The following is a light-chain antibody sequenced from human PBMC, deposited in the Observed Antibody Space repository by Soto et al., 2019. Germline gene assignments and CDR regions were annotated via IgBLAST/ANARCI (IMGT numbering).Light chain of an antibody. CDR2: GTS. Sequence: VLTQSPGTLSLSPGERATLSCRASQSVSSSYLAWYQQRPGQAPRLLIYGTSSRATGIPDRFSGSGSGTDFTLTISRLEPEDLAVYFCQQFDGSLLTFGQGTRLEIK. V-gene: IGKV3-20*01. J-gene: IGKJ5*01. CDR1: QSVSSSY. CDR3: QQFDGSLLT.